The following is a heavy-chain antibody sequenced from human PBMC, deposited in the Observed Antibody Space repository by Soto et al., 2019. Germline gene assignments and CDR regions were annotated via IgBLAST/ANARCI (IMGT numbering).Heavy chain of an antibody. Sequence: SQTLSLTCAISGDSVSSNSAAWNWIRQSPSRGLEWLGRTYYRSKWYNDYAVSVKSRIAINPDTSKNQFSLQLNSVTPEDTAVYYCARGVLLWFGEFYGMDVWGQGTTVTVSS. CDR2: TYYRSKWYN. J-gene: IGHJ6*02. CDR1: GDSVSSNSAA. CDR3: ARGVLLWFGEFYGMDV. V-gene: IGHV6-1*01. D-gene: IGHD3-10*01.